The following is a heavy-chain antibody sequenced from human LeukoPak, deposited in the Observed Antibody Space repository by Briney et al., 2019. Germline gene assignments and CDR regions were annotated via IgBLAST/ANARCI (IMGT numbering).Heavy chain of an antibody. J-gene: IGHJ4*02. Sequence: GGSLRLSCAASGFTFSSYAMSWVRQAPGKGLEWVSAISGSGGSTYYADSVKGRFTISRDNSKNTLYLQMNSLRAEDTAVYYCAKDWQASKSIVGATAFDYWGQGTLVTVSS. CDR1: GFTFSSYA. D-gene: IGHD1-26*01. CDR2: ISGSGGST. CDR3: AKDWQASKSIVGATAFDY. V-gene: IGHV3-23*01.